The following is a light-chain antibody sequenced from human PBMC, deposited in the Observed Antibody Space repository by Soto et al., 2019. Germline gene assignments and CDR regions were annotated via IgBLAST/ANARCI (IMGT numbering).Light chain of an antibody. CDR3: QQSNNWPPLT. Sequence: IVLTQSPGTLSLYPGERATLSCRASQSVSSSRLAWYRQKPGQPPRLLIYGVSTRATGVPARFSGSGSETDFSLTISSLQIEDFALYYCQQSNNWPPLTFGGGAKVDIK. CDR1: QSVSSS. V-gene: IGKV3-15*01. CDR2: GVS. J-gene: IGKJ4*01.